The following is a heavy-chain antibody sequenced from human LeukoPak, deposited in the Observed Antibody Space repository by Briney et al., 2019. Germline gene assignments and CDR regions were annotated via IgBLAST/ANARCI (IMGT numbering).Heavy chain of an antibody. V-gene: IGHV3-7*01. J-gene: IGHJ4*02. CDR2: IKQDGSEK. CDR3: ACSRLTFSSSWLW. CDR1: GFTFSNYW. Sequence: PGGSLRLSCAASGFTFSNYWMSWVRQAPGKGLGWVANIKQDGSEKYYVDSVKGRFAISRDNAKNSLHLQMNSLRADDTAVYYCACSRLTFSSSWLWWGQGALVTVSS. D-gene: IGHD6-13*01.